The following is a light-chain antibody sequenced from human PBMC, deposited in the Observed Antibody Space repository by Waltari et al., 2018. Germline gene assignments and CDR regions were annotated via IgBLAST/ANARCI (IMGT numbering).Light chain of an antibody. J-gene: IGKJ2*01. V-gene: IGKV3-20*01. CDR1: QSLSSTY. CDR3: QQYGRSPYT. CDR2: GAS. Sequence: EIVLTQSPGTLSLSPGERDTLSCRASQSLSSTYLAWYQQKPGQAPRLLIYGASSRATGIPDRFSGSGSGTDFTLSISRLEPEDSAVYYCQQYGRSPYTFGQGTKLEIK.